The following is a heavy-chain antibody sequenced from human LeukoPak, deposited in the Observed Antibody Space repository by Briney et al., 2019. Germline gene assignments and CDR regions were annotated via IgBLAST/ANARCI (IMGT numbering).Heavy chain of an antibody. CDR3: ARCPFSGWYYFDY. V-gene: IGHV3-11*01. Sequence: PVQPLDSPSVVSSSGSTIYYADSVKGRFTISRDNAKNSLYLQMNSLRAEDTAVYYCARCPFSGWYYFDYWGQGTLVTVSS. J-gene: IGHJ4*02. CDR2: VSSSGSTI. D-gene: IGHD6-19*01.